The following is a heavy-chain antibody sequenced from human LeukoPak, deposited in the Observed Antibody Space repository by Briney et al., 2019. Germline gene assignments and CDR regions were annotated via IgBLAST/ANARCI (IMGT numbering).Heavy chain of an antibody. Sequence: SETLSLTCTVSGGSISSYYWSWIRQPPGKGLEWIGYIYYSGSTYYNPSLKSRVTISVDTSKNQFSLKLSSVTAPDTAVYYCARRLGPGGWFDPWGQGTLVTVSS. V-gene: IGHV4-59*12. CDR2: IYYSGST. CDR1: GGSISSYY. D-gene: IGHD6-6*01. J-gene: IGHJ5*02. CDR3: ARRLGPGGWFDP.